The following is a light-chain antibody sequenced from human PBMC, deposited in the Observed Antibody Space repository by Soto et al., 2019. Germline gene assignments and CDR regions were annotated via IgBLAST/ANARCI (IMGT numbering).Light chain of an antibody. CDR2: DTS. V-gene: IGKV3-20*01. Sequence: EIVLTQSPGTLSLSPGERATLSCRASQSVRDRYLAWYQQKPGQAPSLLIYDTSTRATGVPDRFSGSGSGTDFALTISRVEPEDFAIYFFQRYGSSAGTFGQGTKVEI. CDR1: QSVRDRY. J-gene: IGKJ1*01. CDR3: QRYGSSAGT.